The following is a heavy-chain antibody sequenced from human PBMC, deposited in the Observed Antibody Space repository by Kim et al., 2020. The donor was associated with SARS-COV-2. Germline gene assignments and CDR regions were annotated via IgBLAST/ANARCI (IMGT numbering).Heavy chain of an antibody. D-gene: IGHD3-9*01. V-gene: IGHV3-30*04. Sequence: GGSLRLSCAASGFTFSSYAMHWVRQAPGKGLEWVAVISYDGSNKYYADSVKGRFTISRDNSKNTLYLQMNSLRAEDTAVYYCARDLDDILTGYYSYYYGMDVWGQGTTVTVSS. CDR3: ARDLDDILTGYYSYYYGMDV. CDR2: ISYDGSNK. CDR1: GFTFSSYA. J-gene: IGHJ6*02.